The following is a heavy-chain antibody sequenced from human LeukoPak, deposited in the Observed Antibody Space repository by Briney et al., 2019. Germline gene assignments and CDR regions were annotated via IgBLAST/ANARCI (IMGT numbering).Heavy chain of an antibody. CDR3: ARERGKMGYYYGMDV. D-gene: IGHD5-24*01. J-gene: IGHJ6*02. Sequence: PGGSLRLSCAASGFTFSSYAMHWVRQAPGKGLEWVAVISYDGSNKYYADSVKGRFTISRDNSKNTLYLQMNSLRAEDTAVYYCARERGKMGYYYGMDVWGQGTTVTVSS. V-gene: IGHV3-30-3*01. CDR1: GFTFSSYA. CDR2: ISYDGSNK.